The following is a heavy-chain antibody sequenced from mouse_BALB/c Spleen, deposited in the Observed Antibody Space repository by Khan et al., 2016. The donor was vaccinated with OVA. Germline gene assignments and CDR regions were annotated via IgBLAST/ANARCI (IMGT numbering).Heavy chain of an antibody. V-gene: IGHV2-6-7*01. CDR3: ARAYYGNYREAMDY. D-gene: IGHD2-10*01. CDR1: GFSLTGYG. J-gene: IGHJ4*01. CDR2: IWGDGST. Sequence: QVQLKQSGPGLVAPSQSLSITCTVSGFSLTGYGVNWVRQPPGKGLEWLGMIWGDGSTDYNSALNSRLSISQDNSKSQIFLNMNSLQTDDTARYYCARAYYGNYREAMDYWGKGTSVTVSA.